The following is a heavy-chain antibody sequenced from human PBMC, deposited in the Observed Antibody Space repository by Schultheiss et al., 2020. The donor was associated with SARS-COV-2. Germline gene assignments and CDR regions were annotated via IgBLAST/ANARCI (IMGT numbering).Heavy chain of an antibody. Sequence: GGSLRLSCAASEFTFSNYAMTWVRQAPGKGLDWVSSISSSSSYIYYADSVKGRFTISRDNSKNTLYLQMNSLRAEDTAVYYCAREDYGDSDFDYWGQGTLVTVSS. D-gene: IGHD4-17*01. V-gene: IGHV3-21*01. CDR2: ISSSSSYI. CDR1: EFTFSNYA. CDR3: AREDYGDSDFDY. J-gene: IGHJ4*02.